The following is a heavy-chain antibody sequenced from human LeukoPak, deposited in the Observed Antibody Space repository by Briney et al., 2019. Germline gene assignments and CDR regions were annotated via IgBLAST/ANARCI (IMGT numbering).Heavy chain of an antibody. CDR3: ARDPSSTGYYNYYFDY. CDR2: ISSNGGST. CDR1: GFTFSSYA. V-gene: IGHV3-64*01. J-gene: IGHJ4*02. D-gene: IGHD3-9*01. Sequence: PGGSLRLSCAASGFTFSSYAMDWVRQAPGKGLEYVSAISSNGGSTYYANSVKGRFTISRDNSKNTLYLQMGSLRAEDTAVYYCARDPSSTGYYNYYFDYWGQGTLVTVPS.